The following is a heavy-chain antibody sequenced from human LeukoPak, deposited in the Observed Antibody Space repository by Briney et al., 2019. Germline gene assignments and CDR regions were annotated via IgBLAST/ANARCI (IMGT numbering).Heavy chain of an antibody. CDR2: IKSKTEGGTT. D-gene: IGHD3-22*01. J-gene: IGHJ4*02. Sequence: GGSLRLSCAASGFTFSNAWMSWVRQAPGKGLEWVGRIKSKTEGGTTDYAAPVKGRFTISRDDSKNTLYLQMNSLKTEDTAVYYCTTEGYYDRPDYWGQGTLVTVSS. V-gene: IGHV3-15*01. CDR1: GFTFSNAW. CDR3: TTEGYYDRPDY.